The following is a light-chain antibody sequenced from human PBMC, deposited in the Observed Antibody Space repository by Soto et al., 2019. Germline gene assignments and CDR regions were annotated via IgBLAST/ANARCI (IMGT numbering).Light chain of an antibody. CDR2: GAS. J-gene: IGKJ1*01. V-gene: IGKV3-20*01. CDR3: QQYGSSLTWT. Sequence: EIVLTQSPGTLSLSPGERATLSCRASQSVSSSYLAWYQQKPGQAPRLLIYGASSRATGIPDRFSGSGSGTDFTLTISRLEPEDFAVYYCQQYGSSLTWTFGQGTNVEI. CDR1: QSVSSSY.